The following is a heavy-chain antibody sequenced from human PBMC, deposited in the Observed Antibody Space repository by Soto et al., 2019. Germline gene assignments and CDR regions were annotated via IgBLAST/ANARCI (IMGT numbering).Heavy chain of an antibody. V-gene: IGHV1-18*01. CDR2: ISAYNGNT. Sequence: ASVKVSCKASGYTFTSYGISWVRQAPGQGLEWMGWISAYNGNTNYAQRLQGRVTMTTDTSTSTAYMELRSLRSDDTAVYYCAIDSLEVYYYYYYMDVWGKGNTVPVS. CDR1: GYTFTSYG. CDR3: AIDSLEVYYYYYYMDV. J-gene: IGHJ6*03.